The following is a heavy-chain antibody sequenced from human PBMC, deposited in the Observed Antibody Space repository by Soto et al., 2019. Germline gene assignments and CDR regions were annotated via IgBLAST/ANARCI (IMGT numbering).Heavy chain of an antibody. Sequence: GESLKISCKGSGYSFTSYWIGWVRQVPGKSLEWMGVIYPGDSDTRYSPSFQGQVTISADKSISTAYLRWSSLKASDTAMYYCARLGFEYDTLTAYYNVHHYYGLDVWGQGTSVTVSS. CDR3: ARLGFEYDTLTAYYNVHHYYGLDV. CDR1: GYSFTSYW. CDR2: IYPGDSDT. J-gene: IGHJ6*02. V-gene: IGHV5-51*01. D-gene: IGHD3-9*01.